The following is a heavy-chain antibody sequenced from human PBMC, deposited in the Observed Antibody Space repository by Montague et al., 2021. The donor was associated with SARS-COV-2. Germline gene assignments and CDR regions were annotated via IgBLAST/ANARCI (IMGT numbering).Heavy chain of an antibody. CDR1: GYSISSSSYN. CDR3: TRHVHMTWPEPSPGFDY. D-gene: IGHD1-1*01. J-gene: IGHJ4*02. V-gene: IGHV4-39*01. Sequence: SETLSLTCTVSGYSISSSSYNWGWIRQPPGKGLERIGSVHYSGRPYYNPSLKSRVTIYVDTSKKQLSLKLSSVTAADTAVYYCTRHVHMTWPEPSPGFDYWGQGTLVTVSS. CDR2: VHYSGRP.